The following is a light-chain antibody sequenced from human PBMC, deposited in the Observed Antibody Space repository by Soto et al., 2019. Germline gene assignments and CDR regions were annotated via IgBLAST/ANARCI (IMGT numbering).Light chain of an antibody. V-gene: IGKV3-20*01. J-gene: IGKJ5*01. CDR1: PSVGNN. CDR2: DAS. Sequence: ENVLTQSAGTLSLSPGEGATLSCRARPSVGNNLAWYHQRPGQAPTLPSPDASSRATGIPDRVSVTESGTDCTLTISRLEPEDFALYYCQQYGPSLITFGQGTRLEIK. CDR3: QQYGPSLIT.